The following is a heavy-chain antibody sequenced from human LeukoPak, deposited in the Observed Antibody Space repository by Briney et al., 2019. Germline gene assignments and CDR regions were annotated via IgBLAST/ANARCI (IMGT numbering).Heavy chain of an antibody. CDR3: ARGQIVVVPWYFDY. CDR1: GFTFSSYA. CDR2: ISYDGSNK. Sequence: GGSLRLSCAASGFTFSSYAMHWVRQAPGKGLEWVAVISYDGSNKYYADSVKGRFTISRDNSKNTLYLQMNSLRAEDTAVYYCARGQIVVVPWYFDYWGQGTLVTVSS. D-gene: IGHD2-2*01. V-gene: IGHV3-30*01. J-gene: IGHJ4*02.